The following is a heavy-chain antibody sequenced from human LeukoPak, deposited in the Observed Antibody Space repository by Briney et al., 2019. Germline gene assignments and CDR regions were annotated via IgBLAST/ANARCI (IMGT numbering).Heavy chain of an antibody. CDR1: DGSISSYY. Sequence: SETLSLTCTVSDGSISSYYWSWIRQPPGKGLEWIGYIYYSGSTNYNPSLKSRVTISVDTSKNQFSLKLSSVTAADTAVYYCARMGGYCSSTSCYFGVRYFDYWGQGTLVTVSS. CDR2: IYYSGST. V-gene: IGHV4-59*12. D-gene: IGHD2-2*01. J-gene: IGHJ4*02. CDR3: ARMGGYCSSTSCYFGVRYFDY.